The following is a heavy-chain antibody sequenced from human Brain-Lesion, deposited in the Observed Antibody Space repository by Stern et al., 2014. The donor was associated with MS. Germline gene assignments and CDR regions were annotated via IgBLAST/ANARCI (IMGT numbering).Heavy chain of an antibody. CDR2: SDHSGST. J-gene: IGHJ4*02. CDR1: GGSISSSNW. Sequence: VQLVESGPGLVKPSGTLSLTCAVSGGSISSSNWWSWVRQSPGKGLEWIGESDHSGSTIYNPSPKSRVTVSVDKSKNRFSLNLSSVTAADTAVYFCARFPASRPHVFDSWGQGTLVTVSS. V-gene: IGHV4-4*02. CDR3: ARFPASRPHVFDS. D-gene: IGHD6-13*01.